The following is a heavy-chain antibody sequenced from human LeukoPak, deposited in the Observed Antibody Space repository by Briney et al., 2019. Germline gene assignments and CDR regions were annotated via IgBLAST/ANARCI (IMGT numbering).Heavy chain of an antibody. CDR2: IYSGGST. J-gene: IGHJ4*02. CDR3: ASSYDSSQFDY. V-gene: IGHV3-53*01. D-gene: IGHD3-22*01. CDR1: GFTVSSNY. Sequence: GGSLRLSCAASGFTVSSNYMSWVRQAPGKGLEWVSVIYSGGSTYYADSVKGRFTISRDNSKNTLYLQMNSLRAVDTAVYYCASSYDSSQFDYWGQGTLVTVSS.